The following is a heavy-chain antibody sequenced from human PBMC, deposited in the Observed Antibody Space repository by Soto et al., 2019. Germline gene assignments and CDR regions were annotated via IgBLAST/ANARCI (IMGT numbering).Heavy chain of an antibody. CDR2: IIPIFGTA. CDR3: ARSAMDSSSLGRFDY. Sequence: QVQLVQSGAEVKTPGSSVKVSCKASGGTFTSYPISWVRQAPGQGLEWMGGIIPIFGTANSAQKFQGRVTITADESTSTAYMELSSLRSEDTAVYYCARSAMDSSSLGRFDYWGQGTLVTVSS. CDR1: GGTFTSYP. V-gene: IGHV1-69*01. J-gene: IGHJ4*02. D-gene: IGHD6-6*01.